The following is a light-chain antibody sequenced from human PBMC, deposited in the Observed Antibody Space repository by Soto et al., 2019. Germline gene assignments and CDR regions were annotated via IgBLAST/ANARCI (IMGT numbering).Light chain of an antibody. V-gene: IGKV1-12*01. CDR1: QGISNW. CDR3: QQANSFPLT. Sequence: DIQMTQSPSSVSASVGARVSITCRASQGISNWLAWYQQKPGRAPKLLIYTGSSLQSGVPSRFSGTGSGTDFTLTISSLQPEDVATYYCQQANSFPLTFAGGTKVEIK. CDR2: TGS. J-gene: IGKJ4*01.